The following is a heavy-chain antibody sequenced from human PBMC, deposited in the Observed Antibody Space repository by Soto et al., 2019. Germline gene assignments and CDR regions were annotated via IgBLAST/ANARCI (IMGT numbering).Heavy chain of an antibody. CDR1: GFTFSGSA. CDR2: IRTKSNGYAT. J-gene: IGHJ4*02. CDR3: SRVEYVASSPIG. Sequence: GGSLRLSCAASGFTFSGSAIHWVRQASGKGLEWVARIRTKSNGYATTYAASVKGRFTISRDDSKNMAYLQMNGLKTEDTAMYYCSRVEYVASSPIGWGQGTLVTVSS. V-gene: IGHV3-73*01. D-gene: IGHD6-6*01.